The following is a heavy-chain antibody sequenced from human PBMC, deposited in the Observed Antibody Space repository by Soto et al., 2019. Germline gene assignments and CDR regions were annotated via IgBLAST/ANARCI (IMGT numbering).Heavy chain of an antibody. D-gene: IGHD3-3*01. J-gene: IGHJ6*02. CDR2: INPSGGST. V-gene: IGHV1-46*01. CDR3: ARDKGDFWSGYTYYYYGMDV. Sequence: GASVKVSCKASGYTFTSYYMHWVRQAPGQGLEWMGIINPSGGSTSYAQKFQGRVTMTRDTSTSTVYMELSSLRSEDTAVYYCARDKGDFWSGYTYYYYGMDVWGQGTTVTVSS. CDR1: GYTFTSYY.